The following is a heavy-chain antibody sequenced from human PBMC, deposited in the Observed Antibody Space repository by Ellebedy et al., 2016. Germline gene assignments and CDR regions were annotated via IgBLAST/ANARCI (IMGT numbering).Heavy chain of an antibody. CDR1: GFTFDYFY. CDR3: ARGVIPAAICPPSGY. Sequence: GESLKISXEASGFTFDYFYMSWIRQAPGKGLEWVSYISTTSSVIYYADSVKGRFTISRDNTKSSLFLQMNSLSPEDTAIYYCARGVIPAAICPPSGYWGQGTLVTVSS. D-gene: IGHD2-2*01. CDR2: ISTTSSVI. V-gene: IGHV3-11*01. J-gene: IGHJ4*02.